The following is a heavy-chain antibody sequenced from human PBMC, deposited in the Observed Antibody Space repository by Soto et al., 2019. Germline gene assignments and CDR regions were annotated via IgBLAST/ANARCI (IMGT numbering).Heavy chain of an antibody. CDR3: AGPQTVLRYFDWSPIGYGMDV. D-gene: IGHD3-9*01. J-gene: IGHJ6*02. CDR2: IIPILGIA. Sequence: SVKVSCKASGGTFSSYTISWVRQAPGQGLEWMGRIIPILGIANYAQKFQGRVTITADKSTSTAYMELSSLRSEDTAAYYCAGPQTVLRYFDWSPIGYGMDVWGQGTTVTVSS. CDR1: GGTFSSYT. V-gene: IGHV1-69*02.